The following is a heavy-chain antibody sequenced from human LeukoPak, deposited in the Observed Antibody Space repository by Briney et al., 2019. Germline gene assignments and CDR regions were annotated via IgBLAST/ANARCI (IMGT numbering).Heavy chain of an antibody. CDR2: KKEEGSDK. CDR1: GFTFSSTW. CDR3: VRPRSGNYFDF. Sequence: PGGSLRLSCVASGFTFSSTWMGWVRQAPGKGLEWVVSKKEEGSDKYYVVSVKGRFTISRDNAENSLSLQMNSLSAEDTAFYYCVRPRSGNYFDFWGQGTLVTVSS. J-gene: IGHJ4*02. V-gene: IGHV3-7*05.